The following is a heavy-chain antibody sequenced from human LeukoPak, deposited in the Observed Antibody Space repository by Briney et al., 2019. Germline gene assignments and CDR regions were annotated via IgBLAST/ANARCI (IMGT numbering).Heavy chain of an antibody. D-gene: IGHD6-13*01. CDR3: TKGGYTTYFDY. CDR2: IRATAGTT. V-gene: IGHV3-23*01. CDR1: GFTFSSYA. J-gene: IGHJ4*02. Sequence: PGGSLRLSCAASGFTFSSYAMTWVRQAPGKGLEWVSTIRATAGTTYYEDSVKGRFTISRDNSKNTQWLQMNSLRVEDTAVYYRTKGGYTTYFDYWGQGTLVTVSS.